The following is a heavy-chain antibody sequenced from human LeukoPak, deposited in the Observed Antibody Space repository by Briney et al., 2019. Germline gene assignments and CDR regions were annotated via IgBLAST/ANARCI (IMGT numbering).Heavy chain of an antibody. J-gene: IGHJ4*02. CDR3: ARDQEGFDY. CDR1: GYTFTSYA. CDR2: IIPIFGTA. Sequence: SVKVSCKASGYTFTSYAISWVRQAPGQGLEWMGGIIPIFGTANYAQKFQGRVTVTRDTSTSTVHMELSGLRSEDTAVYYCARDQEGFDYWGQGTQVTVSS. V-gene: IGHV1-69*05.